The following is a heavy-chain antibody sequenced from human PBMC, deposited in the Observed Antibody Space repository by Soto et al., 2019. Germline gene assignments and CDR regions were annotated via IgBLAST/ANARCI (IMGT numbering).Heavy chain of an antibody. CDR1: GYTFTSYG. J-gene: IGHJ6*02. CDR2: ISAYNGNT. V-gene: IGHV1-18*01. Sequence: ASVKVSCKASGYTFTSYGISWVRQAPGQGLEWMGWISAYNGNTNYAQKLQGRVTMTTDTSTSTAYMELRSLRSDDTAVYYCASGYCSSTSCYLGGYYYYGMDVWGQGTTVTSP. D-gene: IGHD2-2*01. CDR3: ASGYCSSTSCYLGGYYYYGMDV.